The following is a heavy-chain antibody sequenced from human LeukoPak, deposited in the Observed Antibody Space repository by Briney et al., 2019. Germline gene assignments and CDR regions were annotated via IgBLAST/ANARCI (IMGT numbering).Heavy chain of an antibody. CDR3: ASFSSSWESESEIDY. CDR1: GFTFSSSR. J-gene: IGHJ4*02. CDR2: INQDVSEK. D-gene: IGHD6-13*01. Sequence: GGSLRLSCAASGFTFSSSRMHWVRQAPGKGLEWVANINQDVSEKYYVDSVKGRFTISRDNARSSLYLQMNSLRAEDTAVYYCASFSSSWESESEIDYWGQGTLVTVSS. V-gene: IGHV3-7*01.